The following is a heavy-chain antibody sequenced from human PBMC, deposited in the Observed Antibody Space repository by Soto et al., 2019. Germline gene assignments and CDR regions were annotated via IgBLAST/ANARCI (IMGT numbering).Heavy chain of an antibody. Sequence: QVQLVQSGAEVKKPGSSVKVSCKASGGTFSSYSINWVRQAPGQGLEWLGEIIPIFGTANYAQQFQGRVTITADESTRTAYMELSSLRSEDTAVYYCARDGGRHSGGIDYWGQGTLVTVSS. D-gene: IGHD1-26*01. CDR3: ARDGGRHSGGIDY. CDR1: GGTFSSYS. V-gene: IGHV1-69*01. J-gene: IGHJ4*02. CDR2: IIPIFGTA.